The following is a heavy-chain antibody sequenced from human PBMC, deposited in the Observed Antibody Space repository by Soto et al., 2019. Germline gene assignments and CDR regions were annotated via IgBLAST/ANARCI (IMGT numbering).Heavy chain of an antibody. CDR3: TRESPPNYYYGMDV. Sequence: QVQMVQSGAEVKKPGSSVNISCKASGGTFYRHTITWVRQAPGQGLEWMGRVVPFLRVTTYAQKFRDRLTIVADKATDPAYMELGSLTSEDSAIYYCTRESPPNYYYGMDVWGQGTTVTVS. J-gene: IGHJ6*02. D-gene: IGHD3-10*01. CDR2: VVPFLRVT. CDR1: GGTFYRHT. V-gene: IGHV1-69*02.